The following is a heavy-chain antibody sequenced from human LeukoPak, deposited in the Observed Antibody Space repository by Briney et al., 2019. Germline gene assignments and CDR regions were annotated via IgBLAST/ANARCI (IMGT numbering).Heavy chain of an antibody. D-gene: IGHD3-22*01. CDR3: ARGAYYYED. CDR2: ISSNSSTI. J-gene: IGHJ4*02. CDR1: GFTFSSHS. Sequence: GGSLRLSCAASGFTFSSHSMNWVRQAPGKGLEWVSYISSNSSTIYYADSVKGRFTISRDNAKNSLYLQMNSLGAEDTAVYYCARGAYYYEDWGQGTLVTVSS. V-gene: IGHV3-48*01.